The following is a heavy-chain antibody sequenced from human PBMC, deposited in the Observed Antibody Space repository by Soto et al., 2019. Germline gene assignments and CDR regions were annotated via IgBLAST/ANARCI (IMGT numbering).Heavy chain of an antibody. CDR1: GGSVSSGSYY. Sequence: SETLSLTCTVSGGSVSSGSYYWSWIRQPPGKSLEWSGYIYDRGSTNYNTTLRSRFTRSVDMAKNKFSLKLSSVTAADTAVYYCARVPDDYIDFWGQGTMVTVSS. D-gene: IGHD5-12*01. CDR2: IYDRGST. V-gene: IGHV4-61*01. CDR3: ARVPDDYIDF. J-gene: IGHJ4*01.